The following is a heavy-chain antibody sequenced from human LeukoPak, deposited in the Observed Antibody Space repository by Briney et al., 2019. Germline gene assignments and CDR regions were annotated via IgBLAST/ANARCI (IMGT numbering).Heavy chain of an antibody. V-gene: IGHV4-59*01. CDR1: GDSINNYY. CDR2: MSYTGSS. J-gene: IGHJ4*02. D-gene: IGHD2-21*02. CDR3: AREAYCSGDCYSGFDY. Sequence: SETLSLTCTVSGDSINNYYWSWIRQTPEKGLEWIGYMSYTGSSDYGPSLKSRVTISVDTSKNQFSLKLSSVTAADTAVYYCAREAYCSGDCYSGFDYWGQGTLVTVSS.